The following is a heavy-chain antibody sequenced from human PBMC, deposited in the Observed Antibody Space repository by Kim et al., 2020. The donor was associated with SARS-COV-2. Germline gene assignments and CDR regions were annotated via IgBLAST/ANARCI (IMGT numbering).Heavy chain of an antibody. CDR2: TYYRSKWYN. CDR1: GDSVSSNSAA. J-gene: IGHJ5*02. Sequence: SQTLSLTCAISGDSVSSNSAAWNWIRQSPSRGLEWLGRTYYRSKWYNDYAVSVKSRITINPDTSKNQFSLQLNSVTPEDTAVYYSARGDSITIFGVVITRKNWFDPWGQGTLVTVSS. CDR3: ARGDSITIFGVVITRKNWFDP. V-gene: IGHV6-1*01. D-gene: IGHD3-3*01.